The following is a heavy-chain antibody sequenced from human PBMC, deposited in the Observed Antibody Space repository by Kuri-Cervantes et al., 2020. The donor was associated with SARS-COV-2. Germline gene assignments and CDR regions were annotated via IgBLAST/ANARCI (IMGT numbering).Heavy chain of an antibody. Sequence: SETLSLTCTVSGGSINSGDYYWSWIRQSPGKGLEWIGYVYYSGSTYYNPSLESRITISLDTSKNQFSLKLNSVTAADTAVYYCARSRNDCSNYVCYYYGMDVWGQGTTVTVSS. CDR1: GGSINSGDYY. CDR2: VYYSGST. J-gene: IGHJ6*02. V-gene: IGHV4-30-4*01. D-gene: IGHD4-11*01. CDR3: ARSRNDCSNYVCYYYGMDV.